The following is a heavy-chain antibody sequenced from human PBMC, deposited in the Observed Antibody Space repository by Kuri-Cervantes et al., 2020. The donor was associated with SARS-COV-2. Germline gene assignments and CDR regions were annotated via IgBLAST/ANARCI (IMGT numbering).Heavy chain of an antibody. CDR3: VREGFGSSSHNYGMDV. V-gene: IGHV3-48*01. CDR2: ISSSSSPI. J-gene: IGHJ6*02. Sequence: GESLKISCAASGFTVNTYSMNWVRQVPGKGLEWLSYISSSSSPIFYADSMKGRFTISRDNVENSLYLQMNSLRPQDTAVYYCVREGFGSSSHNYGMDVWGQGTTVTVSS. CDR1: GFTVNTYS. D-gene: IGHD6-6*01.